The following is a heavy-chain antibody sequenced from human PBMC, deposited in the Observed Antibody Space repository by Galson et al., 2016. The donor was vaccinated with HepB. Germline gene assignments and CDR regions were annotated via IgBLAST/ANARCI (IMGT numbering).Heavy chain of an antibody. CDR3: ARGDIVGAIFDY. CDR1: GFNFSTFT. Sequence: SLRLSCAASGFNFSTFTVNWVRQVPGKGLEWASSISSSSSYIYYADSVKGRFTISRDNAKNSLYLQMNSLRAEDTAVYYCARGDIVGAIFDYWGQGTLVTVSS. J-gene: IGHJ4*02. D-gene: IGHD1-26*01. V-gene: IGHV3-21*01. CDR2: ISSSSSYI.